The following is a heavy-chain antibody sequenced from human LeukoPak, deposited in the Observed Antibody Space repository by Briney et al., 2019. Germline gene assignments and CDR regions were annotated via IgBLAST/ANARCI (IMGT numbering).Heavy chain of an antibody. CDR1: GFTFSSSW. V-gene: IGHV3-7*03. D-gene: IGHD6-6*01. Sequence: GGSLRLSCAASGFTFSSSWMSWVRQAPGKGLEWVANIKQDGSEKYYVGSVKGRFTISRDNAKNSLYLQMDSLRAEDTAVYHCARDGPYSSSATHPPWGQGTLVTVSS. J-gene: IGHJ5*02. CDR2: IKQDGSEK. CDR3: ARDGPYSSSATHPP.